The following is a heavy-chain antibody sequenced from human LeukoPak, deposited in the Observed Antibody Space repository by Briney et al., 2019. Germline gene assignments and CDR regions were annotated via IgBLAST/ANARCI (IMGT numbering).Heavy chain of an antibody. CDR2: IIPIFGTA. Sequence: GASVKVSCKASGGTFSSYAISWVRQAPGQGLEWMGGIIPIFGTANYAQKFQGRVTITADESTSTAYMELSSLRSEDTAVYYCARDLDSSGYYRSDAFDVWGQGTMVTVSS. V-gene: IGHV1-69*13. CDR1: GGTFSSYA. D-gene: IGHD3-22*01. CDR3: ARDLDSSGYYRSDAFDV. J-gene: IGHJ3*01.